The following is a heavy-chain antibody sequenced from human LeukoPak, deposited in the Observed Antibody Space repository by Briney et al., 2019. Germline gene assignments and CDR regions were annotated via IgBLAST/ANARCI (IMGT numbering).Heavy chain of an antibody. CDR3: ARGAKMITFGGAPTYYFDY. J-gene: IGHJ4*02. CDR1: GGSFSGYY. D-gene: IGHD3-16*01. V-gene: IGHV4-34*01. CDR2: INHSGST. Sequence: KPSETLSLTCAVYGGSFSGYYWSWIRQPPGKGLEWIGEINHSGSTNYNPSLKSRVTISVDTSKNQFSLKLSSVTAADTAVYYCARGAKMITFGGAPTYYFDYWGQGTLVTVSS.